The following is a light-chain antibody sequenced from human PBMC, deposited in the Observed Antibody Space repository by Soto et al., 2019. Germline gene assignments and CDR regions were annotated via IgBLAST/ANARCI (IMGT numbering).Light chain of an antibody. CDR2: SDN. J-gene: IGLJ3*02. V-gene: IGLV1-44*01. CDR1: SSNIGSTT. Sequence: QSVLTQPPSASGTPGQRVTIYCSGSSSNIGSTTVNWYQQLPGTAPELLIYSDNQRPSGVPDRFSGSKSGTSASLDISGLQSEDEADYYCAAWDDSLNGWVFGGGTKLTVL. CDR3: AAWDDSLNGWV.